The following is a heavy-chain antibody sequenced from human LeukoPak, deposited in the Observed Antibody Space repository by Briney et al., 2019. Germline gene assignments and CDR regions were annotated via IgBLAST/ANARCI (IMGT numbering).Heavy chain of an antibody. D-gene: IGHD6-13*01. CDR2: ISAYNGNT. V-gene: IGHV1-18*01. CDR3: ARVGGGSSSWFYYYYGMDV. J-gene: IGHJ6*02. CDR1: GYTFTSYG. Sequence: GASVKVSCKASGYTFTSYGISWVRQAPGQGLEWMGWISAYNGNTNYAQKLQGRVTMTTDTSTSTAYMELRSLRSDDTAVYYCARVGGGSSSWFYYYYGMDVWGQGTTVTVSS.